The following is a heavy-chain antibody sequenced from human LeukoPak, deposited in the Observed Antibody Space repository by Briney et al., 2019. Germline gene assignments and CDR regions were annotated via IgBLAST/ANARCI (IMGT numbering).Heavy chain of an antibody. V-gene: IGHV1-69*02. CDR2: IIPILGIA. D-gene: IGHD2-21*02. Sequence: SVKVSCKASGYTFTGYYMHWVRQAPGQGLEWMGRIIPILGIANYAQKFQGRVTITADKSTSTAYMELSSLRSEDTAVYYCALLHVVVTAPRSFAFDIWGQGTMVTVSS. J-gene: IGHJ3*02. CDR3: ALLHVVVTAPRSFAFDI. CDR1: GYTFTGYY.